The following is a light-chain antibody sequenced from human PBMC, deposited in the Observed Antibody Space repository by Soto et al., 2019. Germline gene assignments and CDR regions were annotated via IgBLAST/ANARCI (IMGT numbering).Light chain of an antibody. J-gene: IGKJ1*01. V-gene: IGKV3-20*01. CDR2: ETY. Sequence: TPSLSPRERVTLSCRASQSVRNNYLAWYQQKPGQAPRLLIYETYRRATGTPDRFSGSGSAIDFTLTISRLEPEDFAVYLCQQYGGSSRTFGLGTKVDIK. CDR3: QQYGGSSRT. CDR1: QSVRNNY.